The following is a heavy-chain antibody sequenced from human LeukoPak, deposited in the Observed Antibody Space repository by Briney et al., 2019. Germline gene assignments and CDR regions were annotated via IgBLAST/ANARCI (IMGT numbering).Heavy chain of an antibody. D-gene: IGHD3/OR15-3a*01. CDR3: VRTGDTERFDY. Sequence: PGGSLRLSCAASGFIFSNYGMHWVRQGPGKGLECVALIRYVGSKKDYGDSVKGRFTISRDNSKSTLYLQMNSLRAEDTAMYYCVRTGDTERFDYWGQGTLVTVSS. CDR1: GFIFSNYG. CDR2: IRYVGSKK. V-gene: IGHV3-30*02. J-gene: IGHJ4*02.